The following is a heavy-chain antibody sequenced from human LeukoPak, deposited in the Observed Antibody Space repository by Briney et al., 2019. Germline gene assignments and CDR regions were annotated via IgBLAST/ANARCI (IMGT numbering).Heavy chain of an antibody. CDR3: AREDILTGQIRSLGWFDP. Sequence: ASVKVSCKASGYTFTGYYMHWVRQAPGQGLEWMGWINPNSGGTNYAQKFQGRVTMTRDTSISTAYMELSRLRSDDTAVYYCAREDILTGQIRSLGWFDPWGQGTLVTVSS. CDR2: INPNSGGT. CDR1: GYTFTGYY. D-gene: IGHD3-9*01. V-gene: IGHV1-2*02. J-gene: IGHJ5*02.